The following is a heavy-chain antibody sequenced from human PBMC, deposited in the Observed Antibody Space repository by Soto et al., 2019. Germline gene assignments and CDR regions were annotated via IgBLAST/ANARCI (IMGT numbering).Heavy chain of an antibody. V-gene: IGHV4-31*02. CDR1: GGSISSGGYY. D-gene: IGHD3-10*01. CDR3: ARETMVRGVPI. J-gene: IGHJ4*02. Sequence: SETLSLTCTVSGGSISSGGYYWSWIRQHPGKGLEWIGYIYYSGSTYYNPSLKSRVTISVDASKNQFSLKLSSVTAADTAVYYCARETMVRGVPIWGQGTLVTVSS. CDR2: IYYSGST.